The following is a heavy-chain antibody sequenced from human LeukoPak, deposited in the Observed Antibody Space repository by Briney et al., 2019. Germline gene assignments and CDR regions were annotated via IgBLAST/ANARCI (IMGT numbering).Heavy chain of an antibody. CDR3: ARGGGRDYYGSGSYFKIDY. J-gene: IGHJ4*02. Sequence: GGSLRLSCAASGFTFSSYAMSWVRQAPGKGLEWVSAISGSGGSTHYADSVKGRFTISRDNSKNTLYLQMNSLRAEDTAVYYCARGGGRDYYGSGSYFKIDYWGQGTLVTVSS. CDR2: ISGSGGST. V-gene: IGHV3-23*01. D-gene: IGHD3-10*01. CDR1: GFTFSSYA.